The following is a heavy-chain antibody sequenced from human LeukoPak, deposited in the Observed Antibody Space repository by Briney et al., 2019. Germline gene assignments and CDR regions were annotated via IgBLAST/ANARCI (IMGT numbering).Heavy chain of an antibody. Sequence: SETLSLTCAVYGGSFGGYYWSWIRQPPGKGLEWIGEINHSGSTNYNPSLKSRVTISVDTSKNQFSLKLSSVTAADTAVYYCARGSRGVATINWGQGSLVTVSS. V-gene: IGHV4-34*01. CDR2: INHSGST. D-gene: IGHD5-24*01. CDR3: ARGSRGVATIN. CDR1: GGSFGGYY. J-gene: IGHJ4*02.